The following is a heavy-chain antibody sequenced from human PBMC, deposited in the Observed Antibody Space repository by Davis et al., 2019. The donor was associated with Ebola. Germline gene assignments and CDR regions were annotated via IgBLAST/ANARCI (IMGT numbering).Heavy chain of an antibody. CDR3: ARAGPRDSGSFHDAFDM. Sequence: GESLKISCVASGFTFTTYSMSWVRQAPGKALEWVSSISSDSDYIYYADSAKGRFTISRDNAKNSLFLQMDSLRAEDTAVYNCARAGPRDSGSFHDAFDMWGQGTMVTVSS. V-gene: IGHV3-21*01. J-gene: IGHJ3*02. CDR1: GFTFTTYS. CDR2: ISSDSDYI. D-gene: IGHD1-26*01.